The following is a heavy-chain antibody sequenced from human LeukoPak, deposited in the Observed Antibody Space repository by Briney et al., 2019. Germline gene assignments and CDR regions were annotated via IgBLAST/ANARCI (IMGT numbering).Heavy chain of an antibody. CDR1: GFTFSTYT. J-gene: IGHJ6*03. V-gene: IGHV3-21*01. CDR3: ARDRLLEDRDYNSYYYMDV. Sequence: GGSLRLSCAVSGFTFSTYTMNWVRQAPGKGLEWVSSISSSSNYIYYADSVRGRFTISRDNAKNSLSLQMNSLRAEDTAVYYYARDRLLEDRDYNSYYYMDVWGIGTTVTVSS. D-gene: IGHD1-1*01. CDR2: ISSSSNYI.